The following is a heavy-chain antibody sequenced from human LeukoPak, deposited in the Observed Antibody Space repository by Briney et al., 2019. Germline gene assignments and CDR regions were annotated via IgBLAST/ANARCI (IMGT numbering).Heavy chain of an antibody. CDR2: ISSSSSYI. V-gene: IGHV3-21*01. CDR3: ARDVRAAADSYYYYYGMDV. D-gene: IGHD6-13*01. J-gene: IGHJ6*02. CDR1: GFTFSSYS. Sequence: PGGSLRLSCAASGFTFSSYSMNWVRQAPGKGLEWVSSISSSSSYIYYADSVKGRFTISRDNAKNSLYLQMNSLRAEDTAVYYCARDVRAAADSYYYYYGMDVWGQGTTVTVS.